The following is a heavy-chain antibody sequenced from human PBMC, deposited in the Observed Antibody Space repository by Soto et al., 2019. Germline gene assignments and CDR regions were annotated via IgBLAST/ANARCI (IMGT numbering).Heavy chain of an antibody. Sequence: PGGSLRLSCAASGFTFSSYGMHWVRQAPGKGLEWVAVIWYDGSNKYYADSVKGRFTISRDNSKNTLYLQMNSLRAEDMAVYYCARDPDIVVVPAARNYYYYGMDVWGQGTTVTVSS. CDR2: IWYDGSNK. J-gene: IGHJ6*02. CDR3: ARDPDIVVVPAARNYYYYGMDV. D-gene: IGHD2-2*01. CDR1: GFTFSSYG. V-gene: IGHV3-33*01.